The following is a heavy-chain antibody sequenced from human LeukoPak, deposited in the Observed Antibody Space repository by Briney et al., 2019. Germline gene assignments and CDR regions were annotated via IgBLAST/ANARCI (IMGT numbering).Heavy chain of an antibody. Sequence: GASVKVPCKASGGTFSSYAISWVRQAPGQGLEWMGGIIPIFGTANYAQKFQGRVTITADESTSTAYMELSSLRSEDTAVYYCARSSVGPYSSSSGWFDPWGQGTLVTVSS. V-gene: IGHV1-69*13. CDR3: ARSSVGPYSSSSGWFDP. CDR2: IIPIFGTA. D-gene: IGHD6-6*01. J-gene: IGHJ5*02. CDR1: GGTFSSYA.